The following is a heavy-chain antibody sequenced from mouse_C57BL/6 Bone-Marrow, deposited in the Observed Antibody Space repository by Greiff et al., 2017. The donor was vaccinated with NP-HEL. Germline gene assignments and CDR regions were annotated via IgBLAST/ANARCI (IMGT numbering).Heavy chain of an antibody. CDR2: INPNNGGT. V-gene: IGHV1-26*01. D-gene: IGHD1-1*01. CDR3: ARRPPHYYGSSHWYFYV. CDR1: GYTFTDYY. Sequence: VQLQQSGPELVKPGASVKISCKASGYTFTDYYMNWVKQSHGKSLEWIGDINPNNGGTSYNQKFKGKATLTVDKSSSTAYMELRSLTSEDSAVYYCARRPPHYYGSSHWYFYVWGTGTTVTVSS. J-gene: IGHJ1*03.